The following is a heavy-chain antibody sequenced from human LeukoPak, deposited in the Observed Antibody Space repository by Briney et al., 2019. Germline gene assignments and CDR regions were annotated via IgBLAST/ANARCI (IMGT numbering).Heavy chain of an antibody. CDR3: ARIEWEGPHPTLNY. Sequence: GGSLRLSCAASGFTFSSYSMNWVRQAPGKGLDWVSYISGTSSTMHYADSVKGRFTISRDNAKNSLFLQMNSLRDEDTAVYCCARIEWEGPHPTLNYWGQGTLVTVSS. J-gene: IGHJ4*02. V-gene: IGHV3-48*02. CDR1: GFTFSSYS. CDR2: ISGTSSTM. D-gene: IGHD1-26*01.